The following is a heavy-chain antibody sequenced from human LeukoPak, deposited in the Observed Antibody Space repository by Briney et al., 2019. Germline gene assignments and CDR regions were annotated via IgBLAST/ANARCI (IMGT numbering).Heavy chain of an antibody. CDR1: GYTFTCYY. J-gene: IGHJ4*02. CDR2: INPNSGGT. Sequence: GASVKVSCKASGYTFTCYYMHWVRQAPGQGLEWMGWINPNSGGTNYAQKFQGRVTMTRDTSISTAYMELSRLRSDDTAVYYCARGVSMVSSGYYCWGQGTLVTVSS. V-gene: IGHV1-2*02. CDR3: ARGVSMVSSGYYC. D-gene: IGHD3-22*01.